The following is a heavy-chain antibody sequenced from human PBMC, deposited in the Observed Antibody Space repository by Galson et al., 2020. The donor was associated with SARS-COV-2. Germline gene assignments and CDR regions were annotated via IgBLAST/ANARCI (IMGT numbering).Heavy chain of an antibody. CDR2: ISTSNTI. V-gene: IGHV3-48*04. D-gene: IGHD6-6*01. J-gene: IGHJ4*02. CDR1: GFSFISYN. CDR3: SRVEYTSSFIPPWFLDS. Sequence: GGSLRLSCAASGFSFISYNMNWVRQAPGKGLEWVSYISTSNTIYYADSVKGRFTISRDNAKNSLYLQMNSLRAEDTAVYYCSRVEYTSSFIPPWFLDSWGQGALVTVSS.